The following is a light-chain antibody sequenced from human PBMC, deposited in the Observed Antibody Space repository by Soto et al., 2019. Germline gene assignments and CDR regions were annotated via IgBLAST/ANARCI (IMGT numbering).Light chain of an antibody. V-gene: IGKV3-20*01. CDR1: QSVSSSY. CDR2: GAS. Sequence: EIVLTQSPGTLSLSPGERATLSCRASQSVSSSYLAWYQQKPGQAPRLLIYGASSRATGIPDRFSGSGSGTDFPLTNSRLEPEDFALYYCQQYGSSPLFTFGPGTKVDIK. CDR3: QQYGSSPLFT. J-gene: IGKJ3*01.